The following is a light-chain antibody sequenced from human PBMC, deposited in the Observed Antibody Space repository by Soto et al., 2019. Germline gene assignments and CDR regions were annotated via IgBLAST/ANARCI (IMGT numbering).Light chain of an antibody. Sequence: EIVLTQSPATLSWSPGERATLSCRASKSVSSYLAWYQQKPGQAPRLLIYDASNRATGIPARFSGSGSGTDFPLTISRLQPEDFAVYYCQQYGSSGTFGHGTKVDI. CDR1: KSVSSY. CDR3: QQYGSSGT. V-gene: IGKV3-11*01. J-gene: IGKJ1*01. CDR2: DAS.